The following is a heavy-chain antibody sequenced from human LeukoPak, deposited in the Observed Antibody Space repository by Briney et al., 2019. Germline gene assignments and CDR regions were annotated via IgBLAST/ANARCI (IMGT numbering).Heavy chain of an antibody. V-gene: IGHV4-34*01. D-gene: IGHD3-22*01. J-gene: IGHJ4*02. CDR2: INHSGST. CDR1: GGSFSGYY. Sequence: PSETLSLTCAVYGGSFSGYYWSWIRQPPGKGLEWIGEINHSGSTNYNPSLKSRVTISVDTSKNQFSLKLSSVTAADTAVYYCARGRLVYWYYYDSSGYYYFDYWGQGTLVTVSS. CDR3: ARGRLVYWYYYDSSGYYYFDY.